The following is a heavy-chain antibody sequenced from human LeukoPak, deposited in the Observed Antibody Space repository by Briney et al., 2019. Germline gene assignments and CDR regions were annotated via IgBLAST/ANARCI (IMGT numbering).Heavy chain of an antibody. Sequence: PPETLSLTCTVSGGSISSYYWSWIRRPPGKGLEWIGYIYYSGSTNYNPSLKSRVTISVDTSKNQFSLKLSSVTAADTAVYYCARREVGATYFQHWGQGTLVTVSS. J-gene: IGHJ1*01. CDR2: IYYSGST. CDR3: ARREVGATYFQH. CDR1: GGSISSYY. V-gene: IGHV4-59*08. D-gene: IGHD1-26*01.